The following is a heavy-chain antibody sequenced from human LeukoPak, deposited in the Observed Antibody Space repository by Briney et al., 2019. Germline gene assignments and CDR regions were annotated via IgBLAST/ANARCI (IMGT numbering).Heavy chain of an antibody. J-gene: IGHJ6*02. Sequence: PGGSLRLSCAASGFTFSSYAMHWVRQAPGKGLEWVAVISYDGSNKYYADSVKGRFTISRDNSKNTLYLQMNSLRAEDTAVYYCARQMVRGVKPYYYYYYGMDVWGQGTTVTVSS. CDR3: ARQMVRGVKPYYYYYYGMDV. CDR1: GFTFSSYA. CDR2: ISYDGSNK. V-gene: IGHV3-30*01. D-gene: IGHD3-10*01.